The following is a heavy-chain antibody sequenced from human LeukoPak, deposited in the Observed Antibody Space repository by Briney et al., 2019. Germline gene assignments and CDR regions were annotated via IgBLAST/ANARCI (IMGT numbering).Heavy chain of an antibody. V-gene: IGHV3-30-3*01. Sequence: GRSLRLSCAVSGFTFSSYAMHWVRQAPGKGLEWVAVISYDGSNKYYADSVKGRFTISRDNSKNTLYLQMNSLRAEDTAVYYCANSWDIAVAGPSDYWGQGTLVTVSS. J-gene: IGHJ4*02. CDR2: ISYDGSNK. CDR1: GFTFSSYA. D-gene: IGHD6-19*01. CDR3: ANSWDIAVAGPSDY.